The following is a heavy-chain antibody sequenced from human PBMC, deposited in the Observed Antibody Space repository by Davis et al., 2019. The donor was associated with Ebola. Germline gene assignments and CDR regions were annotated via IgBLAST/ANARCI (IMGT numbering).Heavy chain of an antibody. Sequence: SLKISCAASGFTFSGYGMHWVRQAPGKGLEWVSGISWNSGSIGYADSVKGRFTISRDNAKNSLYLQMNSLRAEDTAVYYCAKDPFDYWGQGTLVTVSS. CDR3: AKDPFDY. CDR2: ISWNSGSI. V-gene: IGHV3-9*01. CDR1: GFTFSGYG. J-gene: IGHJ4*02.